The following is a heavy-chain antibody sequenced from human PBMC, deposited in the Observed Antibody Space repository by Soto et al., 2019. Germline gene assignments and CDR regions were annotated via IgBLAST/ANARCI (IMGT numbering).Heavy chain of an antibody. Sequence: PGGSLRLSCAASGFTFSRYWMYWVRQVPGKGLEWVSRINRDGSMTTYADSVKGRFSVSRDNAKNTLYLEMNNLRAEDTVVYYRARAFGYSSGYGIGYWGLGTLVTVSS. V-gene: IGHV3-74*03. CDR1: GFTFSRYW. CDR2: INRDGSMT. D-gene: IGHD5-18*01. J-gene: IGHJ4*02. CDR3: ARAFGYSSGYGIGY.